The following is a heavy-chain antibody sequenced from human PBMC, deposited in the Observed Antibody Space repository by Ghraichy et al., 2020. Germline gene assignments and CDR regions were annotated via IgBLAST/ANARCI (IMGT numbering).Heavy chain of an antibody. D-gene: IGHD4-17*01. J-gene: IGHJ4*02. CDR2: IYYSGST. CDR3: ARVFPSDYGDYATFDY. CDR1: GGSISSYY. Sequence: SETLSLTCTVSGGSISSYYWSWIRQPPGKGLEWIGYIYYSGSTNYNPSLMSRVTISVDTSKNQFSLKLSSVTAAATAVYYCARVFPSDYGDYATFDYWGRGSPASVSS. V-gene: IGHV4-59*01.